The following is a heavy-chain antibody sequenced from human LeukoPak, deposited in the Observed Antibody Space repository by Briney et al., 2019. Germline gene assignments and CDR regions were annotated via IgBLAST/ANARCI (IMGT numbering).Heavy chain of an antibody. J-gene: IGHJ4*02. CDR1: GGSFSGYY. CDR3: ARQPYRYCSSTSCYWSYYFDY. Sequence: SETLSLTCAVYGGSFSGYYWRWIRQPPGKGLEWIGEINHSGSTNYNPSLKSRVTMSVDTSKNQFSLRLSSVTAADTAVYFCARQPYRYCSSTSCYWSYYFDYWGQGTLVTVSS. D-gene: IGHD2-2*01. V-gene: IGHV4-34*01. CDR2: INHSGST.